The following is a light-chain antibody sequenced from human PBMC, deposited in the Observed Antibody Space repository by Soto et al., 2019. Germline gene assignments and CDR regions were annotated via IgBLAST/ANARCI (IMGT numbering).Light chain of an antibody. V-gene: IGKV3-15*01. CDR3: QEYNDWPRGT. Sequence: VMTQSQATLSVSPGERAALSCRASQSVNTNLAWYQQRPGQAPRVLIYAASTRATGIADRFSGSGSGTDFTLTISSLQPEDIGLYYCQEYNDWPRGTFGQGTKVDIK. J-gene: IGKJ1*01. CDR1: QSVNTN. CDR2: AAS.